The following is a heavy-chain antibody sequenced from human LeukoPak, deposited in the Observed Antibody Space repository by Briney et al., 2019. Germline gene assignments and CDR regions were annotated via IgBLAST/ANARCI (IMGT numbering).Heavy chain of an antibody. Sequence: GGSLRLSCAASGFTFSSYGMHWVRQAPGKGLEWVAFIRYDGSNKYYADSVKGRFTISRDNSKNTLYLQMNSLRAEDTAVYYCARAYSSSWSDWYFDLWGRGTLVTVSS. CDR1: GFTFSSYG. D-gene: IGHD6-13*01. J-gene: IGHJ2*01. CDR3: ARAYSSSWSDWYFDL. V-gene: IGHV3-30*02. CDR2: IRYDGSNK.